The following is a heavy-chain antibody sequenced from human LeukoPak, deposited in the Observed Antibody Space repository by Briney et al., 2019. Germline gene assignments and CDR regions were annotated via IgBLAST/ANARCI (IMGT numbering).Heavy chain of an antibody. D-gene: IGHD3-10*01. CDR3: ARGRMVRGVIITTRYFDL. CDR1: GGSISSSSYY. Sequence: SETLSLTCTVSGGSISSSSYYWGWIRQPPGKGLEWIGSIYYSGSTYYNPSLKSRVTISVDTSKNLFSLKLSSVTAADTAVYYCARGRMVRGVIITTRYFDLWGRGTLVTVSS. CDR2: IYYSGST. J-gene: IGHJ2*01. V-gene: IGHV4-39*07.